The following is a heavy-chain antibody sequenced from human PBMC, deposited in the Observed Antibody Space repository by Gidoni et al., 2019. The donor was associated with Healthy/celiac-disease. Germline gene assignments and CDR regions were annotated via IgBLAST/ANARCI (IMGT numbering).Heavy chain of an antibody. D-gene: IGHD3-10*01. CDR2: INPNSGGT. Sequence: QVQLVQSGAEVKKPGASVKVSCKASGYTFTGYSMHGVRQAPGQGLEWMGWINPNSGGTNYAKKFQGRVTITRDTSISTAYMERSRLISDDTAVYYCARQLWFGELLGAYNWFDPWGQGTLVTVSS. V-gene: IGHV1-2*02. J-gene: IGHJ5*02. CDR3: ARQLWFGELLGAYNWFDP. CDR1: GYTFTGYS.